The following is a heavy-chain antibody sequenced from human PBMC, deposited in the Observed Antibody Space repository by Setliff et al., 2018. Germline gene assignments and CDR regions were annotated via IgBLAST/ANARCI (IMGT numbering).Heavy chain of an antibody. CDR1: GGSITSGSYY. CDR2: IYTSGGT. J-gene: IGHJ3*02. Sequence: PSETLSLTCTVSGGSITSGSYYWSWIRQPAGKGLEWIGRIYTSGGTNYNPSLKSRVTISVDTSKNQFSLKLSSVTAADTAVYYCARDSYFWTWYAFDIWGQGTMVTVSS. V-gene: IGHV4-61*02. CDR3: ARDSYFWTWYAFDI. D-gene: IGHD3-3*01.